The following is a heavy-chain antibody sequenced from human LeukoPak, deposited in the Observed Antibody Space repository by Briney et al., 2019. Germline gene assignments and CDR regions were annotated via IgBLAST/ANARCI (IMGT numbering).Heavy chain of an antibody. CDR1: GVSISSGGYS. J-gene: IGHJ4*02. CDR2: IYHSGST. CDR3: ARAKAGGYFDY. V-gene: IGHV4-30-2*01. D-gene: IGHD6-13*01. Sequence: SETLSLTCAVSGVSISSGGYSWSWIRQPPGKGLEWIGYIYHSGSTYYNPSLKSRVTISVDRSKNQFSLKLSSVTAADTAVYYCARAKAGGYFDYWGQGTLVTVSS.